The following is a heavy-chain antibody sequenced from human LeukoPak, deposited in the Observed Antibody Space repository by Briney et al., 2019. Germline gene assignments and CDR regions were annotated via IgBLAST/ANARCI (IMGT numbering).Heavy chain of an antibody. V-gene: IGHV3-21*01. CDR3: ARGSGGSGSYLNY. Sequence: PGGSLRLSCAASGFTFSIYSMNWVRQAPGKGLEWVSSISSSSSYIYYADSVKGRFTISRDNAKNSLYLQMNSLSAEDTAVYYCARGSGGSGSYLNYWGQGTLVTVSS. D-gene: IGHD3-10*01. CDR2: ISSSSSYI. CDR1: GFTFSIYS. J-gene: IGHJ4*02.